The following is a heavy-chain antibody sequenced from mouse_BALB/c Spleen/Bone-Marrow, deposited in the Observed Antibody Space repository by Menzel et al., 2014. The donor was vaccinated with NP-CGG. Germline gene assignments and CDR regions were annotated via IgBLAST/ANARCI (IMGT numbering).Heavy chain of an antibody. Sequence: EVKLQESGPSLVKPSQTLSLTCSVTGDSIXSGYWNWIRKFPGNKLEYMGYISYSGSTYYNPSLKSRISVTRDTSKNXYYLQLNSVTTEDTATYYCARFRTTGAMDYWGQGTSVTVSS. CDR1: GDSIXSGY. J-gene: IGHJ4*01. V-gene: IGHV3-8*02. CDR3: ARFRTTGAMDY. CDR2: ISYSGST.